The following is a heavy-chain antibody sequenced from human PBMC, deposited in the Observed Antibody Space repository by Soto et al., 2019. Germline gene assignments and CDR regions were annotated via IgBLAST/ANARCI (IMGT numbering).Heavy chain of an antibody. CDR3: ARRDRVAMAGYDGFNI. CDR1: GYRFTNYW. Sequence: PVESLKISCKVSGYRFTNYWIGWVRQMPGKGLEWMGVIYPADSDTRYSPSFQGQVTFSADKSVSTAYLQWTSLKASATAMYYCARRDRVAMAGYDGFNIWGQGTMVTVSS. V-gene: IGHV5-51*01. CDR2: IYPADSDT. D-gene: IGHD6-19*01. J-gene: IGHJ3*02.